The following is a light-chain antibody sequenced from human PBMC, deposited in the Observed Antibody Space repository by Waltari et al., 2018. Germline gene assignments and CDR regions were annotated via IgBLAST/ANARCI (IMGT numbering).Light chain of an antibody. CDR3: QSADSSGSWV. CDR2: KDT. CDR1: PFPNQY. J-gene: IGLJ3*02. V-gene: IGLV3-25*03. Sequence: SSELTQPPSVSVSPGQTARITCSGDPFPNQYGYWYQQKPGQAPVLVIYKDTERPTGIPERFSGSSSGTTVTLTITGVRAEDEADYYCQSADSSGSWVFGGGTKLTVL.